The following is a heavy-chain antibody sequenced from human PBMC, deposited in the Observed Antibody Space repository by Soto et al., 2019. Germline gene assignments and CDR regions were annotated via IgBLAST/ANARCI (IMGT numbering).Heavy chain of an antibody. D-gene: IGHD1-7*01. Sequence: PSQTLSLTCAISGDSVSSNSAAWNWIIHSPSRGLEWLGRTYYRSKWYNDYAVSVKSRITINPDTSKNQFSLQLNSVTPEDTAVYYRARGITGTNLYYYYGMDVWGQGTTVTVSS. V-gene: IGHV6-1*01. CDR2: TYYRSKWYN. CDR3: ARGITGTNLYYYYGMDV. CDR1: GDSVSSNSAA. J-gene: IGHJ6*02.